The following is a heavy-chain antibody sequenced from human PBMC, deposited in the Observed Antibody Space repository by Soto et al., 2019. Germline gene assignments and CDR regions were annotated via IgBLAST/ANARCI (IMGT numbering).Heavy chain of an antibody. Sequence: GASVKVSCKASGYTFTSYDINWVRQATGQGLEWMGWMNPNSGNTGYAQKFQGRVTMTRNTSISTAYMELSSLRSEDTAVYYCARATQGYFDWLLRVVYAFDIWGQGKMVTVSS. CDR2: MNPNSGNT. V-gene: IGHV1-8*01. CDR1: GYTFTSYD. CDR3: ARATQGYFDWLLRVVYAFDI. J-gene: IGHJ3*02. D-gene: IGHD3-9*01.